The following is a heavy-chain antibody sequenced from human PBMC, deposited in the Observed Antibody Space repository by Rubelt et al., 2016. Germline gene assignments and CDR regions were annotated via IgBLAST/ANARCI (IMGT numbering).Heavy chain of an antibody. D-gene: IGHD3-10*01. CDR3: ARQAPMVRGVEYNWFDP. J-gene: IGHJ5*02. Sequence: QLQLQESGPGLVKPSETLSLTCTVSGGSISSSSYYWGWIRQPPGKGLEWIGEINHSGSTNYNPSLRGGVTLSVDTSKNQFSLKLGSVTAADTAGYYWARQAPMVRGVEYNWFDPWGQGTLVTVSS. CDR1: GGSISSSSYY. CDR2: INHSGST. V-gene: IGHV4-39*01.